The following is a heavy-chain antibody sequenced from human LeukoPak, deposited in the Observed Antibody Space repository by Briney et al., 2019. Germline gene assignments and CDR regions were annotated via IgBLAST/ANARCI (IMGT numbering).Heavy chain of an antibody. Sequence: PGGSLRLSCAASGFSFRSYSMNWVRQAPGKGLEWVSFISSSSTYIYYADSMKGRFTISRDNAKNSLFLQMNSLRGEDTAVYYCARIPYSSSLTDAFDIWGRGTMVTVYS. CDR1: GFSFRSYS. J-gene: IGHJ3*02. CDR3: ARIPYSSSLTDAFDI. V-gene: IGHV3-21*01. CDR2: ISSSSTYI. D-gene: IGHD6-6*01.